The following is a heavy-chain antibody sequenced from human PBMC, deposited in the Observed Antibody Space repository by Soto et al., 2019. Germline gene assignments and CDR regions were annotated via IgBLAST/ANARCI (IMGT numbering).Heavy chain of an antibody. D-gene: IGHD6-25*01. CDR2: IWHDGTDK. Sequence: GGSLRLSCAASGFSFSTYGIHWVRQAPGMGLEWVAVIWHDGTDKYYADSVKGRFTISRDNSKNTLYLQMNSLRAEDTAVYYCARGGGHFFYYLDVWGKGTTVTVSS. J-gene: IGHJ6*03. CDR3: ARGGGHFFYYLDV. V-gene: IGHV3-33*01. CDR1: GFSFSTYG.